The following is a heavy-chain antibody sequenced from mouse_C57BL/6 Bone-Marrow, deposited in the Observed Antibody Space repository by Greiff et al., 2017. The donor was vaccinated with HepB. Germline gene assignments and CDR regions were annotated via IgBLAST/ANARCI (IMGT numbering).Heavy chain of an antibody. J-gene: IGHJ4*01. CDR1: GFTFSDYY. CDR2: INYDGSST. CDR3: ARDRYDYDGYAMDY. D-gene: IGHD2-4*01. Sequence: EVKLVESEGGLVQPGSSMKLSCTASGFTFSDYYMAWVRQVPEKGLEWVANINYDGSSTYYLDSLKSRFIISRDNAKNILYLQMSSLKSEDTATYYCARDRYDYDGYAMDYWGQGTSVTVSS. V-gene: IGHV5-16*01.